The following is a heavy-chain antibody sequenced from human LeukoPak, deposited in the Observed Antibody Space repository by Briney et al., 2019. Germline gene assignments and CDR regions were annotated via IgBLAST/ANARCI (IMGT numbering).Heavy chain of an antibody. Sequence: GESLRLSCGVSGFAFSSYWMSWVRQAPGKGLEWVANIKRDGSEIYYVDSVKGRFTISRDNAKNSLFLQMNTLRAEDTAVYHCARGEYGNQRPNNYFDPWGQGTLVTVSS. CDR2: IKRDGSEI. D-gene: IGHD3-10*01. CDR1: GFAFSSYW. V-gene: IGHV3-7*04. J-gene: IGHJ5*02. CDR3: ARGEYGNQRPNNYFDP.